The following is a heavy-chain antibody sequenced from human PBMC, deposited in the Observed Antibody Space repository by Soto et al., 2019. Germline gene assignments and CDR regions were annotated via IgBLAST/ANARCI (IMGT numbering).Heavy chain of an antibody. J-gene: IGHJ5*02. CDR3: ARERFGDLNWFDP. Sequence: SETLSLTCAVSGGSISSGGYSWSWIRHPPGKGLEWIGYIYHSGSTYYNPSLKSRVTISVDRSKNQFSLKLSSVTAADTAVYYCARERFGDLNWFDPWGQGTLVTVSS. V-gene: IGHV4-30-2*01. D-gene: IGHD3-10*01. CDR1: GGSISSGGYS. CDR2: IYHSGST.